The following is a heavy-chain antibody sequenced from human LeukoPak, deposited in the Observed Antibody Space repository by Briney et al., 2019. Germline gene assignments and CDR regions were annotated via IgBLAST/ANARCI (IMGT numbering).Heavy chain of an antibody. Sequence: GGSLRLSCAASGFTFSSYAMSWVRQAPGKGLEWVSAISGSGGSTYYADSVKGRFTISRDNSKNTLYLQMNSLRAEDTAVYYCAKEGPAPLLFKVKSGGDSYFDYWGQGTLVTVSS. CDR2: ISGSGGST. D-gene: IGHD3-16*01. V-gene: IGHV3-23*01. J-gene: IGHJ4*02. CDR1: GFTFSSYA. CDR3: AKEGPAPLLFKVKSGGDSYFDY.